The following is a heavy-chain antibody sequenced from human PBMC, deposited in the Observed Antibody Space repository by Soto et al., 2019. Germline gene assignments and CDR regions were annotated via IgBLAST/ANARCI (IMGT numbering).Heavy chain of an antibody. V-gene: IGHV4-39*01. CDR3: ARQDDFWSGSNWFDP. CDR1: GGSISSTNYY. CDR2: VYYNGFT. Sequence: SETLSLTCTVSGGSISSTNYYRGWIRQPPGKGLEWIGNVYYNGFTYYNPSLKSRVTISVDTSKNHFSLKLTSVTAADTAVYYCARQDDFWSGSNWFDPWGQGTLVTVSS. D-gene: IGHD3-3*01. J-gene: IGHJ5*02.